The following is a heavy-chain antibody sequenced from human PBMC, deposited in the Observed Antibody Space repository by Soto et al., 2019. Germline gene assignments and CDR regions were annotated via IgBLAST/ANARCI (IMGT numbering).Heavy chain of an antibody. CDR3: AIGNPLTGYYFHYGMDV. J-gene: IGHJ6*02. V-gene: IGHV4-30-2*01. D-gene: IGHD3-9*01. Sequence: QLQLQESGSGLVKPSQTLSLTCAVSGGSISSGGYSWSWIRQPPGKGLEWIGYIYHSGSTYYNPSLKSRVTISVDRSKNQFSLKLSSVTAADTAVYYCAIGNPLTGYYFHYGMDVWGQGTTVTVSS. CDR1: GGSISSGGYS. CDR2: IYHSGST.